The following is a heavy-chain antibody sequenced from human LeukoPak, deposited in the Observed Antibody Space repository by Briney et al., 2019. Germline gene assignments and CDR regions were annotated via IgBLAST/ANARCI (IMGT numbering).Heavy chain of an antibody. CDR1: GFTFRSYA. D-gene: IGHD3-9*01. CDR2: VSGGGHDT. J-gene: IGHJ5*02. Sequence: GGSLRLSCAASGFTFRSYAMSWVRQAPGKGLEWVSSVSGGGHDTYYADSVKGRFTISRDNSKNTLYLQMNSLRVEDTALYYCAKTLSYYDVLTGYFSWGLGTLVTVSS. CDR3: AKTLSYYDVLTGYFS. V-gene: IGHV3-23*01.